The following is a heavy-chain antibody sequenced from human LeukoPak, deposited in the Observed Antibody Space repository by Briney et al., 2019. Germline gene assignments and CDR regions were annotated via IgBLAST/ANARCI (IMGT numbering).Heavy chain of an antibody. D-gene: IGHD5-24*01. CDR3: ASGGTIFTFFDY. Sequence: PSETLSLTCTVSGGPFSIDDYYWSWIRQPAGKGLEWIGRVYASGNTLYNPSFKSRVAISIDRSKNQFSLKLTSVTAADTALYYCASGGTIFTFFDYWGQGILVTVSS. CDR2: VYASGNT. CDR1: GGPFSIDDYY. V-gene: IGHV4-61*02. J-gene: IGHJ4*02.